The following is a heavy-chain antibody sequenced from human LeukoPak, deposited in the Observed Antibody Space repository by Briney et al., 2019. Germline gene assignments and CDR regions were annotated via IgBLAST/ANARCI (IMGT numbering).Heavy chain of an antibody. V-gene: IGHV3-23*01. D-gene: IGHD3-10*01. J-gene: IGHJ6*03. CDR2: ISGSGGST. Sequence: GGSLRLSCVASGFTFSSYWISWVCQAPGKGLEWVSAISGSGGSTYYADSVKGRFTISRDNSKNTLYLQMNSLRAEDTAVYYCAKDIDYYGSGSYGEYYYYYYMDVWGKGTTVTISS. CDR3: AKDIDYYGSGSYGEYYYYYYMDV. CDR1: GFTFSSYW.